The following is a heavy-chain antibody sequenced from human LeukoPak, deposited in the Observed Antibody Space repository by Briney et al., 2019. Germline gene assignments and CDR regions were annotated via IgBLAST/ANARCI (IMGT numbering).Heavy chain of an antibody. V-gene: IGHV3-33*01. J-gene: IGHJ4*02. D-gene: IGHD3-9*01. CDR3: ARTMRPILTGYYSLDY. CDR1: GFTFSSYG. CDR2: IWYDGSNK. Sequence: GRSLRLSCAASGFTFSSYGMHWVRQAPGKGLEWVAVIWYDGSNKYYADSVKGRFTISRDNSKNTLYLQMNSLRAEDTAVYYCARTMRPILTGYYSLDYWGQGTLVTVSS.